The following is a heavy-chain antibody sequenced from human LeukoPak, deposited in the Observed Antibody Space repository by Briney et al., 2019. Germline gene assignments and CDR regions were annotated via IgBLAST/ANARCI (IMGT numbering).Heavy chain of an antibody. CDR2: IHHSGST. CDR3: ARTEAFCSDTSCSNWFDP. J-gene: IGHJ5*02. CDR1: GGSVSRSNW. D-gene: IGHD2-2*01. V-gene: IGHV4-4*02. Sequence: SGTLSLTCAVSGGSVSRSNWWNWVRQPPGKGLEWIGEIHHSGSTNYNPSLKSRVTMSVDKSKNQFSLKLSSVTAADTAVYYCARTEAFCSDTSCSNWFDPWGQGTLATVSS.